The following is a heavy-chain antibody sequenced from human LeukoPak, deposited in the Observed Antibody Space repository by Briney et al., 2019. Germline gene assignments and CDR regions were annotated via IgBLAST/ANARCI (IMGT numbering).Heavy chain of an antibody. CDR1: GGSISSSNW. J-gene: IGHJ4*02. D-gene: IGHD1-1*01. Sequence: PSGTLSLTCAVSGGSISSSNWWSWVRQAPGKGLEWVANIKQDGSEKFYVDSVKGRFTISRDNAKNSLYLQMNSLRADDTAVYYCASLGNWGQGTLVTVSS. CDR3: ASLGN. V-gene: IGHV3-7*01. CDR2: IKQDGSEK.